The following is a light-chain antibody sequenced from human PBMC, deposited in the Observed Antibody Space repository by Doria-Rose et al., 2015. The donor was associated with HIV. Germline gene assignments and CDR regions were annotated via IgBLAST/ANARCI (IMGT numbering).Light chain of an antibody. V-gene: IGKV4-1*01. CDR3: QRYYDTPS. J-gene: IGKJ3*01. CDR2: WAS. Sequence: EIVMTQSPESLGMSLGERATLNCKSNQSLLYTSKNYLAWYQQKPGQPPKLLIYWASTRQSGVPARFSGSGSGTDFTLTISSLEAEDVAVHYCQRYYDTPSFGPGTTVDIK. CDR1: QSLLYTSKNY.